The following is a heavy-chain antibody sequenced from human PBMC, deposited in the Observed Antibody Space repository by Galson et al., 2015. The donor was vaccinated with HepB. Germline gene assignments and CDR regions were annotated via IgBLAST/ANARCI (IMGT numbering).Heavy chain of an antibody. V-gene: IGHV3-23*01. CDR1: GFTYSTYA. D-gene: IGHD6-19*01. CDR3: ARVHPEYTSGWYRQALYYFDS. Sequence: SLRLSCAASGFTYSTYAMSWVRQTPGKGLEWVSGISGSGSTYYLDSVKGRFTISRDNFKNTLFLQKTGLTADDTAIYYCARVHPEYTSGWYRQALYYFDSWGQGTLVAVSS. J-gene: IGHJ4*02. CDR2: ISGSGST.